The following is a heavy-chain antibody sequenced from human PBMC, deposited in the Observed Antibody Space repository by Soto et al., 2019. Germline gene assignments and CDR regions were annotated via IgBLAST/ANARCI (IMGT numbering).Heavy chain of an antibody. J-gene: IGHJ4*02. CDR2: IIPILGIA. V-gene: IGHV1-69*02. CDR3: ASSPLNIPHLSIRYYFDY. CDR1: GGTFSSYT. Sequence: ASVKVSCKASGGTFSSYTISWVRQAPGQGLEWMGRIIPILGIANYAQKFQGRVTITADKSTSTAYMELSSLRSEDTAVYYCASSPLNIPHLSIRYYFDYWGQGTLVTVSS.